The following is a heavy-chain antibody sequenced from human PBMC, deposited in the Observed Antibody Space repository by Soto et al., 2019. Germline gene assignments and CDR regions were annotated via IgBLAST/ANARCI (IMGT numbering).Heavy chain of an antibody. V-gene: IGHV3-23*01. Sequence: EVQLLESGGGLVQPGGSLRLSCAASGFTFSSYAMRWVRQAPVKGLEWVSAISGSGGSTYYADSVKGRFTISRDNSNNTLYLQMNSLIAEDTAVYYCGRRGSGSYYDYGGQGTLVTVSS. J-gene: IGHJ4*02. CDR3: GRRGSGSYYDY. CDR2: ISGSGGST. D-gene: IGHD1-26*01. CDR1: GFTFSSYA.